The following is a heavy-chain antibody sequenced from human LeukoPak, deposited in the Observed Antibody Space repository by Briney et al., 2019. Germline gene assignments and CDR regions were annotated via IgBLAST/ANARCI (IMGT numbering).Heavy chain of an antibody. CDR1: GYTLTELS. V-gene: IGHV1-24*01. CDR2: FDPEDGET. Sequence: ASVKVSCKVSGYTLTELSMHWVRQAPGKGLEWMGGFDPEDGETIYAQKFQGRVTMTEDTSTDTAYMELSSLRSEDTAVYYCATPWKGVYYYGMDAWGQGTTVTASS. CDR3: ATPWKGVYYYGMDA. D-gene: IGHD1-1*01. J-gene: IGHJ6*02.